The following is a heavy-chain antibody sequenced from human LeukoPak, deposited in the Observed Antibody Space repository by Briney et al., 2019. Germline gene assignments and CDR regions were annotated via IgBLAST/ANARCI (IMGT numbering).Heavy chain of an antibody. CDR3: ARLGLGDEACWFDP. J-gene: IGHJ5*02. CDR2: VYYSGRT. D-gene: IGHD3-10*01. Sequence: SETLSLTCTVSGGSINTYYWSWIRQPPGKGLEWIGFVYYSGRTSYNPSRKSRVTISVDTSKSQFSLRLSSVTAADTAMYYCARLGLGDEACWFDPWGQGTLVTASS. V-gene: IGHV4-59*01. CDR1: GGSINTYY.